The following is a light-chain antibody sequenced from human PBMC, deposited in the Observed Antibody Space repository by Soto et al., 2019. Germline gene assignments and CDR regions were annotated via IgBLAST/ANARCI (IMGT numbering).Light chain of an antibody. J-gene: IGKJ1*01. CDR3: LKYNKDAPGG. Sequence: DIPMAQSPSSLSASVGDTVTPPCRSSEDIGHFLAWYQQRPGTVPKLLIYATSRLQPGVPSRFSGSGSGTDFTLTINTLQPEDVATYFCLKYNKDAPGGFGQGTKVDIK. CDR2: ATS. V-gene: IGKV1-27*01. CDR1: EDIGHF.